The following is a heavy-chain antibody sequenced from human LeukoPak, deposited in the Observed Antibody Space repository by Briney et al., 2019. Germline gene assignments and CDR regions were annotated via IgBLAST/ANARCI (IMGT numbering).Heavy chain of an antibody. Sequence: GGSLRLSCAASGFTFSSYAMSWVRQAPGKGLEWVSAISGSGGSTYYADSVKGRFTISRDNSKNTLYLQMNSLRAEDTAVYYCAKVQVTTVTYYYYAMDVWGQGTPVTVSS. CDR1: GFTFSSYA. CDR3: AKVQVTTVTYYYYAMDV. V-gene: IGHV3-23*01. D-gene: IGHD4-17*01. CDR2: ISGSGGST. J-gene: IGHJ6*02.